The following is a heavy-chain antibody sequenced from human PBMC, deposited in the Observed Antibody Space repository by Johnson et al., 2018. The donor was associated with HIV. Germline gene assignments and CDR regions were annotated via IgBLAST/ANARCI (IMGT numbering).Heavy chain of an antibody. CDR1: GFTFSSYA. Sequence: QVQLVESGGGVVQPGRSLRLSCAASGFTFSSYAMHWVRQAPGKGLDWVAVISYDGSNKYYADSVKGRFTISRDNSKNTLYLQMNSLRAEDTTVYYCAGDDGGGADAFDIWGQGTMVTVSS. CDR2: ISYDGSNK. V-gene: IGHV3-30-3*01. J-gene: IGHJ3*02. CDR3: AGDDGGGADAFDI. D-gene: IGHD2-21*01.